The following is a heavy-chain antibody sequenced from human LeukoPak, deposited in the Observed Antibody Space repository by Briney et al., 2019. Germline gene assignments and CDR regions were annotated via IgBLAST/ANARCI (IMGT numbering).Heavy chain of an antibody. Sequence: PGGSLRLSCVASGFTFSRYAMSWVRQAPGKGLEWVSAISGTGISTYYADSVKGRFTISRDNSKNTLYLQMNCLRAEDTAVYYCAKMRPEIVVVAEIDYWGQGTLVTVSS. CDR1: GFTFSRYA. D-gene: IGHD2-15*01. V-gene: IGHV3-23*01. CDR3: AKMRPEIVVVAEIDY. J-gene: IGHJ4*02. CDR2: ISGTGIST.